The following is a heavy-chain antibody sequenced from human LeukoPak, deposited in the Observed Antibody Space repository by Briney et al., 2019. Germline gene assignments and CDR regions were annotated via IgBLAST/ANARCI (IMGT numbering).Heavy chain of an antibody. CDR1: GGSFSGYY. CDR3: ARGTPPLRYDFWSGYPNYFDY. Sequence: PSETLSLTCAVYGGSFSGYYWSWIRQPPGKGLEWIGEINHSGSTNYNPSLKSRVTISVDTSKNQFSLKLSSVTAADTAVYYCARGTPPLRYDFWSGYPNYFDYWGQGTLVTVSS. V-gene: IGHV4-34*01. D-gene: IGHD3-3*01. J-gene: IGHJ4*02. CDR2: INHSGST.